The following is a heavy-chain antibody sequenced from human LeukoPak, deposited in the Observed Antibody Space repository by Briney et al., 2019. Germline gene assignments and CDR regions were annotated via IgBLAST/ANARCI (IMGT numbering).Heavy chain of an antibody. CDR3: ARQGIGGYYDFWSFDY. V-gene: IGHV4-38-2*01. J-gene: IGHJ4*02. CDR2: IYHSGST. Sequence: SETLSLTXAVSGYSISSGYYWGWIREPPGKGLERIGSIYHSGSTYYNPSLKSRVTISVDTSKNQFSLKLSSVTAADTAVYYCARQGIGGYYDFWSFDYWGQGTLVTVSS. CDR1: GYSISSGYY. D-gene: IGHD3-3*01.